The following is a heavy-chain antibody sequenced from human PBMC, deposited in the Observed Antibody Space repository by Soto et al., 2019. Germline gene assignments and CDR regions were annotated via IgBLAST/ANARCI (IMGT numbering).Heavy chain of an antibody. CDR2: ISAYNGNT. V-gene: IGHV1-18*01. CDR1: GYTFTSYG. CDR3: PRDGGKQQLARNDDY. J-gene: IGHJ4*02. Sequence: ASVKVSCKSSGYTFTSYGISCVRQAPGQGLEWMGWISAYNGNTNYAQKLQGRVTMATDTSTSTAYMELRSLRSDDTAAYYCPRDGGKQQLARNDDYWGQGTVVTVSS. D-gene: IGHD6-13*01.